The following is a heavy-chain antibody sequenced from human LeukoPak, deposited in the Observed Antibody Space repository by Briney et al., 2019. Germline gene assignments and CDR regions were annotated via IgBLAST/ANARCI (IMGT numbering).Heavy chain of an antibody. J-gene: IGHJ5*02. CDR3: AGLPGGWYGEDP. CDR1: GVTVSNNF. CDR2: IYGGGST. D-gene: IGHD6-19*01. Sequence: GGSLILSCAASGVTVSNNFMSWVRQAPGKGLEWVSVIYGGGSTYYADSVTGRFTISRDTSKNTLYLQMNSLRAEDTAVYYCAGLPGGWYGEDPWGQGTLVTVSP. V-gene: IGHV3-53*01.